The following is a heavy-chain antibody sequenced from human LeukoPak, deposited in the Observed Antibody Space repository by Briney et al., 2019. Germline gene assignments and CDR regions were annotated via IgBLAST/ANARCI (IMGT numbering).Heavy chain of an antibody. CDR1: GFTFSSYW. J-gene: IGHJ6*03. CDR2: IKSKTDGGTT. Sequence: GGSLRLSCAASGFTFSSYWMSWVRQAPRKGLEWVGRIKSKTDGGTTEYTAPVKGRFIISRDDSKNTLYLQMNSLKTEDTAVYYCTTDFSIRPMVVWGKGTTVTVSS. V-gene: IGHV3-15*01. D-gene: IGHD2-21*01. CDR3: TTDFSIRPMVV.